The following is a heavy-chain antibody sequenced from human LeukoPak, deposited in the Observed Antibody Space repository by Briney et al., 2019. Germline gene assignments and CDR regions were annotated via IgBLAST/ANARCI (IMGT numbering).Heavy chain of an antibody. CDR1: GFTFTSYW. CDR3: ARDQVGIFDY. Sequence: GGSLRLSCAASGFTFTSYWMSWVRQAPGKGLEWVANIDQDGSEKNYVDSVKGRFTISRDNAKNSSYLQLNSLRAEDTAVYYCARDQVGIFDYWGQGTLVTVSS. CDR2: IDQDGSEK. J-gene: IGHJ4*02. V-gene: IGHV3-7*01. D-gene: IGHD1-26*01.